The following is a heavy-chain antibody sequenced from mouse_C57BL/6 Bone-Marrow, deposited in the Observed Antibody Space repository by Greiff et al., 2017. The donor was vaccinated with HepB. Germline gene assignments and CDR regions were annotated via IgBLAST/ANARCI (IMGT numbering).Heavy chain of an antibody. J-gene: IGHJ2*01. CDR1: GYTFTSYW. V-gene: IGHV1-50*01. CDR2: IDPSVSYT. CDR3: ARRAAHSYYFDY. Sequence: QVQLQQPGAELVKPGASVKLSCKASGYTFTSYWMQWVKQRPGQGLEWIGEIDPSVSYTNYNQKFKGKATLTVDTSSSTAYMQLSSLTSEDSAVYYCARRAAHSYYFDYWGQGTTLTVSS. D-gene: IGHD3-2*02.